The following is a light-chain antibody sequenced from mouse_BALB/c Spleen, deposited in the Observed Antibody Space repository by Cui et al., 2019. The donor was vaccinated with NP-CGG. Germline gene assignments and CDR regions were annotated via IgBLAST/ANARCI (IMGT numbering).Light chain of an antibody. Sequence: QAVVTQESALTTSPGETVTLTCRSSTGAITTSNYANWVQEKPDHFFSGLIGGTNNRAPGVPARFSGSLSGDKAALTITGAQTEDEAIYFCALWYSNHWVFGGGTKLTVL. CDR1: TGAITTSNY. J-gene: IGLJ1*01. V-gene: IGLV1*01. CDR2: GTN. CDR3: ALWYSNHWV.